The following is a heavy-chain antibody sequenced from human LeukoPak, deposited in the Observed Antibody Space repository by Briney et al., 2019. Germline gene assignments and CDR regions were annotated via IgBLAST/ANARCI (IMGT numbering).Heavy chain of an antibody. V-gene: IGHV3-21*01. CDR1: GFTFSSYS. Sequence: GGSLRLSCAASGFTFSSYSMNWVRQAPGRGLEWVSSISSSSSYIYYADSVKGRFTISRDNAKNSLYLQMNSLRAEDTAVYYCARSTYYDILTGPDYWGQGTLVTVSS. J-gene: IGHJ4*02. D-gene: IGHD3-9*01. CDR2: ISSSSSYI. CDR3: ARSTYYDILTGPDY.